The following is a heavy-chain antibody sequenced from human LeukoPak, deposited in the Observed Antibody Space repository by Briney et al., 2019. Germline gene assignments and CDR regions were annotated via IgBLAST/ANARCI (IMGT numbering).Heavy chain of an antibody. Sequence: ASVKVSCKASGYTFTGYYMHWVRQAPGQGLEWMGWINPNSGGTNYAQKFQSRVTMTRDTSISTAYMELSRLRSDDTAVYYCARGRLWFGELLSNWFDPWGQGTLVTVSS. CDR2: INPNSGGT. V-gene: IGHV1-2*02. CDR3: ARGRLWFGELLSNWFDP. CDR1: GYTFTGYY. J-gene: IGHJ5*02. D-gene: IGHD3-10*01.